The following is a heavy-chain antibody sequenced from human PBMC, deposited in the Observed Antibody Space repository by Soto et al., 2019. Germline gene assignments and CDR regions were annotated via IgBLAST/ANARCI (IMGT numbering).Heavy chain of an antibody. CDR1: GFTFSSYW. CDR3: AKELLRPYQLLSFMPYNWFDP. D-gene: IGHD2-2*01. CDR2: IKQDGSEK. J-gene: IGHJ5*02. V-gene: IGHV3-7*01. Sequence: GGSLRLSCAASGFTFSSYWMSWVRQAPGKGLEWVANIKQDGSEKYYVDSVKGRFTISRDNAKNSLYLQMNSLRAEDTAVYYCAKELLRPYQLLSFMPYNWFDPWGQGTLVTVSS.